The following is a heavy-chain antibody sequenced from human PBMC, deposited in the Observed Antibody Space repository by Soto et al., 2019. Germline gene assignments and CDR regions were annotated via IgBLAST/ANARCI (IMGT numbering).Heavy chain of an antibody. V-gene: IGHV3-33*01. D-gene: IGHD2-15*01. CDR1: GFTFSSYG. CDR3: ARARINDDAFDI. Sequence: QVQLVESGGGVVQPGRSLRLSCAASGFTFSSYGMHWVRQAPGKGLEWVAVIWYDGSNKYYADSVKGRFTISRDNSKNTLYLQMNSLRAEDAAVYYCARARINDDAFDIWGQGTMVTVSS. J-gene: IGHJ3*02. CDR2: IWYDGSNK.